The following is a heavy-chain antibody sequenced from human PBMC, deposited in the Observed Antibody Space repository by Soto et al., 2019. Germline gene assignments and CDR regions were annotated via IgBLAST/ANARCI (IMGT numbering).Heavy chain of an antibody. J-gene: IGHJ4*01. Sequence: QVQLVQSGAEVKKPGASVKVSCKASGYTFTNYGINWVRQAPGQGLEWLGWVSAYNGESRYPQRVHARVIMTTDTSTTTAYMELRSLRSDDTAVYYCSRGTSIPASGDYWGQGTLVTVSS. CDR1: GYTFTNYG. D-gene: IGHD6-6*01. CDR3: SRGTSIPASGDY. V-gene: IGHV1-18*01. CDR2: VSAYNGES.